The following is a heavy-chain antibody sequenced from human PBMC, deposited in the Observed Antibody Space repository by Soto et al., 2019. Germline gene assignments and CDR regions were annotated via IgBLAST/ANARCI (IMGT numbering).Heavy chain of an antibody. D-gene: IGHD6-6*01. Sequence: PSQTLSLTCAISGDSVSSNSAAWNWIRQSPSRGLEWLGRTYYRSKWYNDYAVSVKSRITINPDTSKNQFSLQLNSVTPEDTAAYYCARGSSSSRYYYYYGMDVWGQGTTVTVSS. CDR3: ARGSSSSRYYYYYGMDV. V-gene: IGHV6-1*01. J-gene: IGHJ6*02. CDR1: GDSVSSNSAA. CDR2: TYYRSKWYN.